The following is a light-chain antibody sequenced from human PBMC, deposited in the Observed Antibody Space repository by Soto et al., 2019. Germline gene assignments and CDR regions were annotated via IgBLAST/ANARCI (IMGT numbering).Light chain of an antibody. Sequence: QSALTQPASVSGSPGQSITISCKGTSSDVGRYNYVSWYQQHPGKAPKLIIYDVTNRPSGVSSRFSGSKSGNTASLTVSGLQAEDEADYYCMSFTASDTWVFGGGTKLTVL. V-gene: IGLV2-14*03. CDR3: MSFTASDTWV. CDR1: SSDVGRYNY. J-gene: IGLJ3*02. CDR2: DVT.